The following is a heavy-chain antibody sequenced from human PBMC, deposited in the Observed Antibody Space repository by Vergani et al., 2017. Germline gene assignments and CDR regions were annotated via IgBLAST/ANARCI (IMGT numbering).Heavy chain of an antibody. V-gene: IGHV4-59*01. CDR2: IYYTGST. Sequence: QVHLQESGPGLVKPSETLSLTCTVSGDSISPYYWSWLRQPPGKGLEFIGNIYYTGSTNYNPSLMSRFTISVDTTKNQLSLRLSSVTAADTAVYYCARDHSLLGELSHWFDPWGQGTLVTVSS. D-gene: IGHD3-16*02. CDR3: ARDHSLLGELSHWFDP. J-gene: IGHJ5*02. CDR1: GDSISPYY.